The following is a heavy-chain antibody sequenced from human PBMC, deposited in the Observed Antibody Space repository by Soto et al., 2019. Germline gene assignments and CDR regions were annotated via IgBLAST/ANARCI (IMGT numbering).Heavy chain of an antibody. J-gene: IGHJ4*02. CDR2: IYYSGST. V-gene: IGHV4-39*01. CDR3: ARKYTHYSNYDY. D-gene: IGHD4-4*01. Sequence: SETLSLTCTVSGGSISSSSYYWGWIRQPPGKGLELIGSIYYSGSTYYNPSLKSRVTISVDTSKNQFSRKLSSVTAADTAVYYCARKYTHYSNYDYWGQGTLVTVSS. CDR1: GGSISSSSYY.